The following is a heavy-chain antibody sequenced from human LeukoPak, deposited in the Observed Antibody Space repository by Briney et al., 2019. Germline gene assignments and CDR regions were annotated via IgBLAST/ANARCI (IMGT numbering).Heavy chain of an antibody. J-gene: IGHJ4*02. Sequence: SETLSLTCTVSGGSISSSSYYWGWIRQPPGKGLEWIGSIYYSGSTYYNPSLKSRVTISVDTSKNQFSLKLSSVTAADTAVYYCARFLTGLVDYWGQGTLVTVSS. V-gene: IGHV4-39*01. D-gene: IGHD3-9*01. CDR3: ARFLTGLVDY. CDR1: GGSISSSSYY. CDR2: IYYSGST.